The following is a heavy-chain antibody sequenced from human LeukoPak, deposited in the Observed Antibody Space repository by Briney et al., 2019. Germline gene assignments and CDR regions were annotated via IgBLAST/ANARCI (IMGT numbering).Heavy chain of an antibody. J-gene: IGHJ4*02. CDR1: GLSFSSFW. CDR3: ARGQYSSSPFDY. V-gene: IGHV3-74*01. D-gene: IGHD6-6*01. CDR2: INSDGSST. Sequence: GGSLRLSCEASGLSFSSFWMHWVRQAPGKGLVWVSRINSDGSSTSYADSVKGRFTISRDNAKNTLYLQMNSLRAEDTAVYYCARGQYSSSPFDYWGQGTLVTVSS.